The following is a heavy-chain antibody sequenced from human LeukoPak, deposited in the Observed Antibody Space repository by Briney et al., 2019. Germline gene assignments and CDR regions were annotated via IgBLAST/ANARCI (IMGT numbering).Heavy chain of an antibody. D-gene: IGHD6-13*01. J-gene: IGHJ4*02. Sequence: GGSLKLSCVASGFTFSNYWMHWVRQAPGKGLVWVSRIKTDGSRTNYADSVKGRFTISRDNAKNTVYLEMNSLRSEDTAVYYCARAIGSSWGKVDYWGQGTLVTVSS. V-gene: IGHV3-74*01. CDR2: IKTDGSRT. CDR1: GFTFSNYW. CDR3: ARAIGSSWGKVDY.